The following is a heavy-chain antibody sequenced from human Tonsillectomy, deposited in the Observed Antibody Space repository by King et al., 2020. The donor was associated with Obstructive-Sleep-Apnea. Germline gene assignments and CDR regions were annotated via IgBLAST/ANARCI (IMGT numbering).Heavy chain of an antibody. CDR2: FDPEEGET. Sequence: VQLVQSGAEVKKPGASVKVSCKVSGYSLTELSTHWVRQAAGKGLEWMGGFDPEEGETIYAQRFQGRVTMTEDTSTDTAYMELSSLRSEDTAVYYCATGVHWKTGYWGQGTLVTVSS. CDR3: ATGVHWKTGY. V-gene: IGHV1-24*01. CDR1: GYSLTELS. J-gene: IGHJ4*02. D-gene: IGHD1-1*01.